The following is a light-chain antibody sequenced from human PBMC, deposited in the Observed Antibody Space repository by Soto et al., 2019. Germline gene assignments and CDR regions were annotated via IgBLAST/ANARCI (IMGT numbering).Light chain of an antibody. CDR1: SSDVGGYDY. CDR2: EVS. CDR3: SSYSISTAYL. J-gene: IGLJ1*01. V-gene: IGLV2-14*01. Sequence: QSVLTQPAPVSGSPGQSITISCTGTSSDVGGYDYVSWYQLHPGKAPKLMVFEVSNRPSGVSYRSSGSKSGNTASLTISGLQAEDEADYFCSSYSISTAYLFGTGTKVTVL.